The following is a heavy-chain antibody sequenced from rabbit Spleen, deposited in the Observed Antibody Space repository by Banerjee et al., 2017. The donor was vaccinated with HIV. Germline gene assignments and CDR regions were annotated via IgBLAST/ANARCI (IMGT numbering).Heavy chain of an antibody. J-gene: IGHJ4*01. V-gene: IGHV1S45*01. Sequence: QQQLEESGGGLVKPGGTLTLTCKVSGIDFSSYYYMCWVRQAPGKGLEWIACIYTGSSDSTYYANWAKGRFTGSKTSSTTVTLRMTSLTAADTATYFCARDLVAVIGWNFNLWGQGTLVTVS. CDR2: IYTGSSDST. CDR1: GIDFSSYYY. CDR3: ARDLVAVIGWNFNL. D-gene: IGHD1-1*01.